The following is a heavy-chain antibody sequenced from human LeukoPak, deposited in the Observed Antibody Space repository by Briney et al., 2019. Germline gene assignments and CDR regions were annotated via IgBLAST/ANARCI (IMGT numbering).Heavy chain of an antibody. Sequence: PSETLSLTCTVSGGSISSYYWGWIRQPPGKGLEWIGSIYYSGSTYYNPSLKSRVTISVDTSKNQFSLKLSSVTAADTAVYYCARDSPCTSCIEGWFDPWGQGTLVTVSS. CDR1: GGSISSYY. CDR2: IYYSGST. CDR3: ARDSPCTSCIEGWFDP. D-gene: IGHD2-2*01. J-gene: IGHJ5*02. V-gene: IGHV4-39*02.